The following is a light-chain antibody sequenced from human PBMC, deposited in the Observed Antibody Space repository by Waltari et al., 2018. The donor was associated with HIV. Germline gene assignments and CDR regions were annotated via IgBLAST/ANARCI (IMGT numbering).Light chain of an antibody. V-gene: IGLV1-40*01. CDR2: NNT. CDR3: QSYDISRSGWV. J-gene: IGLJ2*01. Sequence: QSVLTQPPSVSGAPGQRVTISCTGTSSNIGAGFDVHWYQQLPGTVPKVLIYNNTDRPSGVPDRVSGSKSATSASLAITGLQAEDEANYYCQSYDISRSGWVFGGGTKLTVL. CDR1: SSNIGAGFD.